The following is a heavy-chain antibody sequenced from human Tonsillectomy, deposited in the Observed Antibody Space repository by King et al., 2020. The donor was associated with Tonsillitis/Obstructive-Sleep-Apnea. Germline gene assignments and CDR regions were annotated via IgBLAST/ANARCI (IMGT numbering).Heavy chain of an antibody. CDR2: ISYDGSNK. V-gene: IGHV3-30*01. Sequence: QLVQSGGGVVQPGRSLRLSCAASGFTFSSYAMHWVRQAPGKGLEWVAVISYDGSNKYYADSVKGRFTISRDNSKNTLYLQMNRLRGEDTAVYYCARGEGYCSGGSCYSGINFDYWGQGTLVTVSS. CDR1: GFTFSSYA. CDR3: ARGEGYCSGGSCYSGINFDY. D-gene: IGHD2-15*01. J-gene: IGHJ4*02.